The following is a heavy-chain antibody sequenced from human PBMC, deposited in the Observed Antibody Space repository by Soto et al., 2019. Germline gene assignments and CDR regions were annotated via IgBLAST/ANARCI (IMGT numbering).Heavy chain of an antibody. D-gene: IGHD4-4*01. CDR1: GGTFSTSA. V-gene: IGHV1-69*14. Sequence: QVQLEQSGAEVKKPGSSVRVSCKASGGTFSTSAISWVRQAPGQGLEWMGGIIPIFRRPDYAQKFQARVTVTADKSKDAAYREFSGLRSADSAVYYFARSKYRPRIGGNYYLVLDVWGQGTAITVSS. J-gene: IGHJ6*02. CDR3: ARSKYRPRIGGNYYLVLDV. CDR2: IIPIFRRP.